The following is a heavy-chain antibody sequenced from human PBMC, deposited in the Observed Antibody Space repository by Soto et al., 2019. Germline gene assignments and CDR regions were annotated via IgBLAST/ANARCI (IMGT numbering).Heavy chain of an antibody. V-gene: IGHV1-46*01. CDR1: GYTFTSYY. CDR3: ARANSYGYDYYYYYGMDF. Sequence: ASVKVSCKASGYTFTSYYMHWVRQAPGQGLEWMGIINPSGGSTSYAQKFQGRVTMTRDTSTSTVYMELSSLRSEDTAVYYCARANSYGYDYYYYYGMDFWGQGTTVTGSS. J-gene: IGHJ6*02. CDR2: INPSGGST. D-gene: IGHD5-18*01.